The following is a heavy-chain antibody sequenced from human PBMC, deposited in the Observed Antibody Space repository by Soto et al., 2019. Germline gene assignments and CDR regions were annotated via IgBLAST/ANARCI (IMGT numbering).Heavy chain of an antibody. CDR1: GGSISSGGYY. CDR2: IYYSGST. D-gene: IGHD3-3*01. CDR3: ACTYYGFWSGLYGMDV. J-gene: IGHJ6*02. V-gene: IGHV4-31*03. Sequence: SETVSLTCTVSGGSISSGGYYWSWIRQHPGKGLGWIGYIYYSGSTYYNPSLKSRVAISVDTSKNQFSLKLSSVTAADTAVYYCACTYYGFWSGLYGMDVWGPGTTVTVS.